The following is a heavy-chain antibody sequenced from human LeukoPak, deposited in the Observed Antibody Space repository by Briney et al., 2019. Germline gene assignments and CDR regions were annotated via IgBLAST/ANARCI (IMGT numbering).Heavy chain of an antibody. J-gene: IGHJ5*02. CDR1: GYTFTSYD. Sequence: ASVKVSCKASGYTFTSYDINWMRQATGQGLEWMGWMNPNSGNAGYAQKFQGRVTMTRNTSISTAYMELSSLRSEDTAVYYCARYSSGWYWEDWFDPWGQGTLVTVSS. CDR2: MNPNSGNA. CDR3: ARYSSGWYWEDWFDP. D-gene: IGHD6-19*01. V-gene: IGHV1-8*01.